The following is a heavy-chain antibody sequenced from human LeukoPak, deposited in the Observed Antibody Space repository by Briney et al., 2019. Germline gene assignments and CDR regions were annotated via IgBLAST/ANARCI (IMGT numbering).Heavy chain of an antibody. CDR1: GFTFSSYA. CDR3: AKNRLARGTYYFDY. CDR2: ISGSGGST. Sequence: GGSLGLSCAASGFTFSSYAMSWVRQAPGKGLEWVSAISGSGGSTYYADSVKGRFTISRDNSKNTLYLQMNSLRAEDTAVYYCAKNRLARGTYYFDYWGQGTLVTVSS. V-gene: IGHV3-23*01. D-gene: IGHD3-10*01. J-gene: IGHJ4*02.